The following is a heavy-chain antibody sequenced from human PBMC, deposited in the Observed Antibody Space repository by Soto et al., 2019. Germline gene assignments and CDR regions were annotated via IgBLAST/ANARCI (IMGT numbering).Heavy chain of an antibody. CDR3: ARLEGLATISYYFDF. J-gene: IGHJ4*02. V-gene: IGHV4-39*01. CDR2: IYYSGNT. Sequence: SETLSLTCTVSGGSIGSSSNYWGWIRQPPGKGLEWIGTIYYSGNTYYSPSLKSRVTISVDTSKNQFSLNLSSMTAADSAVYFCARLEGLATISYYFDFWGQGALVNVS. CDR1: GGSIGSSSNY. D-gene: IGHD3-9*01.